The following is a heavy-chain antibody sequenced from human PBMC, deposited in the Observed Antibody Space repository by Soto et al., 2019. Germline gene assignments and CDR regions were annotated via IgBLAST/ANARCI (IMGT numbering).Heavy chain of an antibody. J-gene: IGHJ6*02. Sequence: AVQVSCQACGGTFRSYAISRVRQAPGQGLEWMGGIIPIFGTANYAQKFQGRVTITADESTSTAYMELSSLRSEDTAVYYCARVHGDYYYDSSGYSFYGMDVWGQGTTVTVSS. V-gene: IGHV1-69*13. CDR1: GGTFRSYA. D-gene: IGHD3-22*01. CDR3: ARVHGDYYYDSSGYSFYGMDV. CDR2: IIPIFGTA.